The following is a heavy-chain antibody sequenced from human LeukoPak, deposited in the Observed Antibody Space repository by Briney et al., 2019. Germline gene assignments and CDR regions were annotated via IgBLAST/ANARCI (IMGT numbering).Heavy chain of an antibody. J-gene: IGHJ6*03. Sequence: SETLSLTCAVYGGSFSGYYWSWIRQPPGKGLEWIGEINHSGSTNYNPSLKSRVTISVDTSKNQFSLKLSSVTAADTAVYYCARVRRVARAYMDVWGKGTTVTVSS. V-gene: IGHV4-34*01. CDR1: GGSFSGYY. CDR3: ARVRRVARAYMDV. D-gene: IGHD5/OR15-5a*01. CDR2: INHSGST.